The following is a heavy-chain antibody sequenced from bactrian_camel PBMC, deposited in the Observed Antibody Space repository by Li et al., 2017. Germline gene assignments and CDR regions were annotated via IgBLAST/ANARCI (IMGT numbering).Heavy chain of an antibody. CDR1: GKTNVLNC. Sequence: VQLVESGGGLVQPGGSLNLSCAATGKTNVLNCMGWFRQAPGKEREGVAGIYTKSNNSYVAESVKGRFTISQDNAKNTVYLQMNSLKPEDTAMYYCAGDMVNPYAAMYLGQGTQVTVS. CDR2: IYTKSNNS. J-gene: IGHJ4*01. V-gene: IGHV3-2*01. CDR3: AGDMVNPYAAMY. D-gene: IGHD1*01.